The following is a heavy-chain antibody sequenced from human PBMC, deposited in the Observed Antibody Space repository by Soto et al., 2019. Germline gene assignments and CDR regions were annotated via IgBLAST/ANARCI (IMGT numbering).Heavy chain of an antibody. D-gene: IGHD3-10*01. CDR2: ISGSGGST. Sequence: VGSLRLSCASSVFTFSSYAMSCVRQAPGKWLEWVSAISGSGGSTYYEDSVKGRFTISRDNSKNTLYLQMNSLRAEDTAVYYCAKDIGRAPIFDYWGQGTLVTLSS. CDR1: VFTFSSYA. V-gene: IGHV3-23*01. J-gene: IGHJ4*02. CDR3: AKDIGRAPIFDY.